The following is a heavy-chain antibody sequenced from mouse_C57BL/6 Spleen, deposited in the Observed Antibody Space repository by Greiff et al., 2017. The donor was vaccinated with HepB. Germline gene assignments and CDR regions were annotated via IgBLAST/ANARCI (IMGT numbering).Heavy chain of an antibody. J-gene: IGHJ2*01. V-gene: IGHV5-9*01. CDR3: ARQDIGFYYFDY. CDR1: GFTFSSYT. D-gene: IGHD2-14*01. CDR2: ISGGGGNT. Sequence: EVMLVESGGGLVKPGGSLKLSCAASGFTFSSYTMSWVRQTPEKRLEWVATISGGGGNTYYPDSVKGRFTISRDNAKNTLYLQMSSLRSEDTALYYCARQDIGFYYFDYWGQGTTLTVSS.